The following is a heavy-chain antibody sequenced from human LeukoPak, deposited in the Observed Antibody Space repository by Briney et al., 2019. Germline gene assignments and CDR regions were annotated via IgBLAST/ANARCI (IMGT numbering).Heavy chain of an antibody. CDR2: ISSSGSTI. Sequence: GGSLRLSCAASGFTFSSYWMSWVRQAPGKGLEWVSYISSSGSTIYYADSVKGRFTIPRDNAKNSLYLQMNSLRAEDTAVYYCASPYGSGIKRTARYMDVWGKGTTVTVSS. D-gene: IGHD3-10*01. J-gene: IGHJ6*03. CDR1: GFTFSSYW. V-gene: IGHV3-48*04. CDR3: ASPYGSGIKRTARYMDV.